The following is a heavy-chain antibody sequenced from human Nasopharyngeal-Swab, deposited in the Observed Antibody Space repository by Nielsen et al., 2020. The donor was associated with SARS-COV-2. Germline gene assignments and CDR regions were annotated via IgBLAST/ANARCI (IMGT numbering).Heavy chain of an antibody. Sequence: SETLSLPCSVSGGSISSYYWNWIRQSPGKGLEWIVYFFHSGGTNYNPSFKSRVTISIDTSNNQVSLKLSSVTAADTAVYYCARKASSSWYSGWFDPWGQGTLVTVSS. CDR2: FFHSGGT. CDR1: GGSISSYY. V-gene: IGHV4-59*13. J-gene: IGHJ5*02. CDR3: ARKASSSWYSGWFDP. D-gene: IGHD6-13*01.